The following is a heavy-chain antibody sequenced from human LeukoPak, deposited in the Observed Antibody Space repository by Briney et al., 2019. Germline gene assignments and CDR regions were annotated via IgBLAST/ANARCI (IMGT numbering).Heavy chain of an antibody. V-gene: IGHV3-7*01. J-gene: IGHJ6*03. CDR2: IKQDGSEK. Sequence: GGSLRLSCAASGFTFSSYWMSWVRQAPGEGLEWLANIKQDGSEKYYVDSVKGRFTISRDNAKNSLYLQMNSLRAEDTAVYYCAGSSTSFYYYYMDVWGKGTTVTVSS. CDR3: AGSSTSFYYYYMDV. D-gene: IGHD2-2*01. CDR1: GFTFSSYW.